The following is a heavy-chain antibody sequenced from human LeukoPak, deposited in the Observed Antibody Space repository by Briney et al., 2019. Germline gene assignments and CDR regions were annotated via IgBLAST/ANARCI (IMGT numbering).Heavy chain of an antibody. Sequence: GGSLRLSCAASGFTFSNYGMSWVRQAPGKGLEWVSAISGSGGSIYYADSVKGRFTISRDNAKNSLYLQINSVRAEDTAVYYCSVSLNYWGQGTLVTVSS. V-gene: IGHV3-23*01. CDR1: GFTFSNYG. CDR2: ISGSGGSI. J-gene: IGHJ4*02. CDR3: SVSLNY.